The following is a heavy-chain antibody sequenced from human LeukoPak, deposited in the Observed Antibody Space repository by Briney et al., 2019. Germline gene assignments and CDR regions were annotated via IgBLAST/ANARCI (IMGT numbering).Heavy chain of an antibody. CDR1: GGSISSYY. J-gene: IGHJ4*02. CDR2: INHSGST. D-gene: IGHD6-19*01. Sequence: SETLSLTCTVSGGSISSYYWSWIRQPPGKGLEWIGEINHSGSTNYNPSLKSRVTISVDTSKNQFSLKLSSVTAADTAVYYCARGTGLSYWGQGTLVTVSS. CDR3: ARGTGLSY. V-gene: IGHV4-34*01.